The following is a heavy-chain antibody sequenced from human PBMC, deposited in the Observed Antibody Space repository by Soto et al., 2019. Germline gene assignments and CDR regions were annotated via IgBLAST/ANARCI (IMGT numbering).Heavy chain of an antibody. CDR3: ARYSNNWFQTEGMDV. D-gene: IGHD6-13*01. CDR1: VDSLTTYY. V-gene: IGHV4-4*07. CDR2: IDASGNT. J-gene: IGHJ6*01. Sequence: PAETLCLNCTVPVDSLTTYYWSWIRQPAGKGLEWIGRIDASGNTNYNPSLNSRVTMSIDTSKKQFSLKLTSVTAADTAIYYCARYSNNWFQTEGMDVWGQGSTFTVSS.